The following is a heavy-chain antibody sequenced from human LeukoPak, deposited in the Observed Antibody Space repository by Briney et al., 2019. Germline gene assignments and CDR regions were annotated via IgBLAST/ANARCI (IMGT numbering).Heavy chain of an antibody. D-gene: IGHD3-3*01. CDR3: AREPPRKDFWSGYLLRAAYGMDV. V-gene: IGHV1-18*01. CDR1: GYTFTSYG. J-gene: IGHJ6*02. Sequence: ASVKVSCKASGYTFTSYGISGVRQAPGQGLEWMGWISAYNGNTNYAQKLQGRVTMTTDTSTSTAYMELRSLRSDDTAVYYCAREPPRKDFWSGYLLRAAYGMDVWGQGTTVTVSS. CDR2: ISAYNGNT.